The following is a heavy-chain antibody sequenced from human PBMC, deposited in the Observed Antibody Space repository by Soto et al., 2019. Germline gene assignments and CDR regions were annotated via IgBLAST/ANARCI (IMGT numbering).Heavy chain of an antibody. CDR3: TTVRGVVIYYGMDV. CDR2: IKSKTDGGTT. CDR1: GFTFSNAW. J-gene: IGHJ6*02. V-gene: IGHV3-15*01. D-gene: IGHD3-3*01. Sequence: GGSLRLSCAASGFTFSNAWMSWVRQAPGKGLEWVGRIKSKTDGGTTDYAAHVKGRFTISRDDSKNTLYLQMNSLKTEDTAVYYCTTVRGVVIYYGMDVWGQGTTVTVSS.